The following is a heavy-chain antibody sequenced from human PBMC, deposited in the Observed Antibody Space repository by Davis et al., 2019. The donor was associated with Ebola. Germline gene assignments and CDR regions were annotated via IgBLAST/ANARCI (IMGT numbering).Heavy chain of an antibody. CDR3: AKFSRAGDSV. CDR1: GLTFSNYW. V-gene: IGHV3-74*01. CDR2: INYDGSIT. D-gene: IGHD6-13*01. Sequence: PGGSLRLSCAASGLTFSNYWMHWVRQVPGKGLVWVSRINYDGSITNYADSVKGRITISRDNAKNSLYLQVNSLRDEDTAVYYCAKFSRAGDSVWGQGTLVTVSS. J-gene: IGHJ4*02.